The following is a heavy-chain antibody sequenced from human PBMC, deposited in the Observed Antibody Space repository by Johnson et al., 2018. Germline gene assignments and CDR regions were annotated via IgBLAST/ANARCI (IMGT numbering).Heavy chain of an antibody. J-gene: IGHJ4*02. CDR3: SRGWGNTAMAPDGIGY. CDR2: INGDGSST. D-gene: IGHD5-18*01. V-gene: IGHV3-74*02. CDR1: GFTFSRYW. Sequence: VQLVQSGGGLVQPGGSLRLSCAASGFTFSRYWMHWVRQAPGKGLVWLSRINGDGSSTSYADFVKGRFTISRDTAKNTLSLQMNSLRAEDTAVSYCSRGWGNTAMAPDGIGYGGQGTLVTVSA.